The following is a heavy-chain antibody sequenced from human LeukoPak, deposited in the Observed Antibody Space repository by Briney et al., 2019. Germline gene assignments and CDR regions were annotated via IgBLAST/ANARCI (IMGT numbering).Heavy chain of an antibody. Sequence: GGSLRLSCVASGFTFRTYWMNWVRQAPGKGLERVGTIRSDGGGKYYLNSVKGRFTISIDKAKTSLSLQITGVRADDTAVYFCARGIVVVVGASDHFDYWGQGTLVTVSS. V-gene: IGHV3-7*01. CDR2: IRSDGGGK. D-gene: IGHD2-15*01. CDR1: GFTFRTYW. CDR3: ARGIVVVVGASDHFDY. J-gene: IGHJ4*02.